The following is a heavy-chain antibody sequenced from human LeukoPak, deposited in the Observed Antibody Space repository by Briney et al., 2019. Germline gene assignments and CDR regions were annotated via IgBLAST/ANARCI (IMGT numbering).Heavy chain of an antibody. CDR1: GGTFSSYA. V-gene: IGHV1-69*06. CDR3: ATTPGDFWSGSDYYYYYMDV. D-gene: IGHD3-3*01. Sequence: SVKVSCKASGGTFSSYAISWVRQAPGQGLEWMGGIIPIFGTANYAQKFQGRVTITADKSTSTAYMELSSLRSEDTAVYYCATTPGDFWSGSDYYYYYMDVWGKGTTVTVSS. J-gene: IGHJ6*03. CDR2: IIPIFGTA.